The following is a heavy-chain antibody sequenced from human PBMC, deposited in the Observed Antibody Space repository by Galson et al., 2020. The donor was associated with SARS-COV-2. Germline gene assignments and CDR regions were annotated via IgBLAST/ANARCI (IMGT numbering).Heavy chain of an antibody. CDR1: GYTLTELA. Sequence: ASVKVSCKVSGYTLTELAMHWVRQAPGKGLEWTGSFDPEDGEIIYAQKFLGRVTMTEDTSTDTAYMDLSSLRSEDTAVYYCATILRGATPYYFDSWGRGTLVSVSS. CDR3: ATILRGATPYYFDS. CDR2: FDPEDGEI. J-gene: IGHJ4*02. V-gene: IGHV1-24*01. D-gene: IGHD2-15*01.